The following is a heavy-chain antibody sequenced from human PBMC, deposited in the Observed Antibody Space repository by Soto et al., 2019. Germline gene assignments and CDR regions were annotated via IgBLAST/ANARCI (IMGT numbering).Heavy chain of an antibody. D-gene: IGHD2-2*01. CDR2: IHYTGHT. J-gene: IGHJ2*01. CDR3: ARDRTSVNWYFDL. CDR1: GDSISSYY. V-gene: IGHV4-59*01. Sequence: QVQLQESGPGLVKPSETLSLTCTVSGDSISSYYWSWIRQPPGKGLEWIGYIHYTGHTNHNPSPKSRVTISVATSKNQFSLKLSAVTAADTAVDYCARDRTSVNWYFDLWGRGTMVSVSS.